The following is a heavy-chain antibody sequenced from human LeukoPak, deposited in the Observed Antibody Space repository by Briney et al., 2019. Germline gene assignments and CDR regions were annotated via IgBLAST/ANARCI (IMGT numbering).Heavy chain of an antibody. Sequence: SETLSLTCTVSGYSISSGYYWSWIRQPPGKGLEWIGEINHSGSTNYNPSLKSRVTISVDTSKNQFSLKLSSVTAADTAVYYCARVISPEGPVHPYYFDYWGQGTLVTVSS. D-gene: IGHD2/OR15-2a*01. J-gene: IGHJ4*02. CDR1: GYSISSGYY. V-gene: IGHV4-38-2*02. CDR3: ARVISPEGPVHPYYFDY. CDR2: INHSGST.